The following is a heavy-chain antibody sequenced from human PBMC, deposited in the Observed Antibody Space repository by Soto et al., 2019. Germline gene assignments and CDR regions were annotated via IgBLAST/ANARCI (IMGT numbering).Heavy chain of an antibody. V-gene: IGHV1-3*01. D-gene: IGHD2-15*01. CDR2: INAGNGNT. Sequence: GASVKVXRXASGYTFTSYAMHWVRQAPGQRLEWMGWINAGNGNTKYSQKFQGRVTITRDTSASTAYMELSSLRSEDTAVYYCARDLGGWPDYWGQGTLVTVSS. CDR3: ARDLGGWPDY. CDR1: GYTFTSYA. J-gene: IGHJ4*02.